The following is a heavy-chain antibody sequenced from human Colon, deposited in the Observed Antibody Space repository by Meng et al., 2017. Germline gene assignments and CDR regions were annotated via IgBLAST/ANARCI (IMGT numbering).Heavy chain of an antibody. J-gene: IGHJ4*02. CDR3: SRVSGDFDECYFDA. D-gene: IGHD4-17*01. V-gene: IGHV4-61*01. CDR2: IYYNGIT. Sequence: GSLRLSCTVSGASVSNGSYYWSWIRQPPGKQLEWIGYIYYNGITNYNPSLKSRFTMSLDTSKNQFSLKLSSVTAADSAVYYGSRVSGDFDECYFDAWGQGTLVTVSS. CDR1: GASVSNGSYY.